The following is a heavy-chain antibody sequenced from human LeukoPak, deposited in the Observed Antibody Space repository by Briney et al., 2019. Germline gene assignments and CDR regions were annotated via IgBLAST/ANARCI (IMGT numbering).Heavy chain of an antibody. D-gene: IGHD3-10*01. CDR3: ARGGVWFGPFDY. CDR1: GGTFSSYA. CDR2: IIPIFGTA. J-gene: IGHJ4*02. V-gene: IGHV1-69*05. Sequence: SVKVSCKASGGTFSSYAISWVRQAPGQGLEWMGRIIPIFGTANYAQKFQGRVTITTDESTSTAYMELSSLRSEDTAVYYRARGGVWFGPFDYWGQGTLDTVSS.